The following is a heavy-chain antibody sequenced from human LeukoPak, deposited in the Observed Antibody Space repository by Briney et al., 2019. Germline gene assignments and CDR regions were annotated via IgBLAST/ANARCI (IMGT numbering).Heavy chain of an antibody. CDR3: ARSSWGHTAMAHWIDY. Sequence: GASVKVSCKASGYTFSGYYMHWVRQAPGQGLEWVGWINPNSGGTNYAQKFQGRVTMTRDTSISTAYMELSRLRSDDTAVYYCARSSWGHTAMAHWIDYWGQGTLVTVSS. J-gene: IGHJ4*02. CDR2: INPNSGGT. D-gene: IGHD5-18*01. CDR1: GYTFSGYY. V-gene: IGHV1-2*02.